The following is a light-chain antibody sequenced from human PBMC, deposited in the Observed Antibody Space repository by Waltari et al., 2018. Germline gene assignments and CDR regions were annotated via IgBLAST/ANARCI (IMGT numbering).Light chain of an antibody. CDR2: DTS. J-gene: IGKJ4*01. CDR3: QQRRNWPLT. CDR1: QNVDMY. Sequence: EIVLTQSPATLSLSPGERATLSCRASQNVDMYLAWYQQRPGQAPRLLIYDTSNRATDIPARFSGSGSETDFSLTISSLEPEDFAVYYCQQRRNWPLTFGGGTKVEIK. V-gene: IGKV3-11*01.